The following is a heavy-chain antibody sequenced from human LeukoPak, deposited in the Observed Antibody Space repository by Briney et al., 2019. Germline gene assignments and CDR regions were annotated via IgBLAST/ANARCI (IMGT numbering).Heavy chain of an antibody. CDR3: ARKSGSYSNWFDP. V-gene: IGHV1-2*02. J-gene: IGHJ5*02. D-gene: IGHD3-10*01. CDR2: INPNSGGT. CDR1: GYAFTGYY. Sequence: ASVKVSCKASGYAFTGYYMHWVRQAPGQGLEWMGWINPNSGGTNYAQKFQGRVTMTRDTSISTAYMELSRLRSDDTAVYYCARKSGSYSNWFDPWGQGTLVTVSS.